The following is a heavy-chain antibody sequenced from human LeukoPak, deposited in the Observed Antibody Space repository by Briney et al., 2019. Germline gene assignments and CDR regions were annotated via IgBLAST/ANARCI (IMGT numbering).Heavy chain of an antibody. Sequence: KSSETLSLTCAVYGGSFSGYYWSWIRQPPGKGLEWIGEINHSGSTNYNPSLKSRVTISADTSKNQFSLKLSSVTAADTAVYYCAKYGSGSYSENYYMDVWGKGTTVTVS. CDR3: AKYGSGSYSENYYMDV. D-gene: IGHD3-10*01. CDR2: INHSGST. V-gene: IGHV4-34*01. CDR1: GGSFSGYY. J-gene: IGHJ6*03.